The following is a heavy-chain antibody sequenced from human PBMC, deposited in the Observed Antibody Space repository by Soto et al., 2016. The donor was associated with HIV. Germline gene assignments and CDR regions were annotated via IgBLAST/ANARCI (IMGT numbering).Heavy chain of an antibody. V-gene: IGHV3-23*01. J-gene: IGHJ5*02. CDR1: GFTFSSSA. Sequence: EAQLLESGGGLVQPGGSLRLSCAASGFTFSSSAMSWVRQAPGKGLEWVSAISGSGGSTYYADSLKGRFAISRDNSKNTLYLQMNSLRAEGTAVYYCAKSGNSSGYYYRNWFDPWGQGTLVTVSS. CDR2: ISGSGGST. CDR3: AKSGNSSGYYYRNWFDP. D-gene: IGHD3-22*01.